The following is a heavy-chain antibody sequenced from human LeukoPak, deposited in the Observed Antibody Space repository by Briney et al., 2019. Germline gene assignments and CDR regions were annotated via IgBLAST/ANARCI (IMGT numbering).Heavy chain of an antibody. D-gene: IGHD6-6*01. CDR3: AGDRQLVLDY. J-gene: IGHJ4*02. CDR1: GFTLTSYG. CDR2: IWYDGSNK. Sequence: GGSLRLSCAASGFTLTSYGMHWVRQAPRKGREWVAVIWYDGSNKYYADSVKGRFTISRDNSKNTLYLQMNSLRDEDTAVYYCAGDRQLVLDYWGQGTLVTVSS. V-gene: IGHV3-33*01.